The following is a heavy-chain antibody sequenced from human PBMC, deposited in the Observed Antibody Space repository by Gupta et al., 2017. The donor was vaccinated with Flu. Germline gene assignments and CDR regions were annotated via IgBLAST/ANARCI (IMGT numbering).Heavy chain of an antibody. CDR1: A. V-gene: IGHV3-9*01. Sequence: AMDWVRQAPGKGLEWVSGISWNSGSIGYADSVKGRFTISRDNAKNSLYLQMNSLRAEDTALYYCAKDISAGGSYYYYGMDVWGQGTTVTVSS. J-gene: IGHJ6*02. CDR2: ISWNSGSI. CDR3: AKDISAGGSYYYYGMDV. D-gene: IGHD6-13*01.